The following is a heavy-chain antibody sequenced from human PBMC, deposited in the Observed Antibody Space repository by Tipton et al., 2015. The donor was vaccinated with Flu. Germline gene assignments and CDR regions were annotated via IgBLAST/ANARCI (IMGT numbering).Heavy chain of an antibody. D-gene: IGHD3-22*01. Sequence: GLVKPSQTLSLTCAISGDSVSSNSAAWNWIRQSPSRGLEWLGRTYYRSKWYNDYAVSVKSRITINPDTSKNQFSLQLNSVTPEDTAVYYCARDQGGDDSSGYECFDYWGQGTLVTVSS. CDR1: GDSVSSNSAA. CDR3: ARDQGGDDSSGYECFDY. CDR2: TYYRSKWYN. J-gene: IGHJ4*02. V-gene: IGHV6-1*01.